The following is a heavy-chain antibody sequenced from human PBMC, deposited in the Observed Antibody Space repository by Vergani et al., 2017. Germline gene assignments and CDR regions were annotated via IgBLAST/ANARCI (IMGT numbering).Heavy chain of an antibody. V-gene: IGHV4-38-2*01. Sequence: QVQLQESGPGLVEPSETLSLTCAVSGYSIRNGYYWGWIRQPPGKGLEWIGSIYHSGSTHYNPSLKSRVTISVDTSKNHFSLKVTSVTAADTAVYYCTRQPQEGASGPPSVPTWGQGISVIVSS. CDR2: IYHSGST. D-gene: IGHD5-12*01. CDR3: TRQPQEGASGPPSVPT. CDR1: GYSIRNGYY. J-gene: IGHJ4*02.